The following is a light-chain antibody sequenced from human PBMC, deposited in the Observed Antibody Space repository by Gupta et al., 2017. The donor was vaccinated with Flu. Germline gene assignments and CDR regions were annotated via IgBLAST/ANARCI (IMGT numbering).Light chain of an antibody. CDR1: TSNIGANYD. CDR3: QSFDSGLNAYV. Sequence: QSVLMQPPPVSGAPGPRVTISCTGTTSNIGANYDVQWYQHLPETAPKLLIYVNFDRPSGVPDRFSGSKSGISASLAITGLQADDEADYYCQSFDSGLNAYVFGTGTKVTVL. V-gene: IGLV1-40*01. J-gene: IGLJ1*01. CDR2: VNF.